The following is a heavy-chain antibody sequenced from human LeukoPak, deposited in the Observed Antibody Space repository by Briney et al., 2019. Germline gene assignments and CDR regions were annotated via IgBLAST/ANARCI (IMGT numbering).Heavy chain of an antibody. D-gene: IGHD2-15*01. V-gene: IGHV1-69*13. CDR2: IIPIFGTA. CDR3: ARAKDIVVVVAATPTDY. Sequence: ASVKVSCKASGGTFSSYAISWVRQAPGQGLEWMGGIIPIFGTANYAQKFQGRVTITADESTSTAYMELSSLRSGDTAVYYCARAKDIVVVVAATPTDYWGQGTLVTVSS. CDR1: GGTFSSYA. J-gene: IGHJ4*02.